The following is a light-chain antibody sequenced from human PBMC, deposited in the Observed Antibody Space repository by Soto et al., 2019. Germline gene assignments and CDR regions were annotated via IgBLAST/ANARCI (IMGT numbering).Light chain of an antibody. CDR1: SSNIGAGYD. V-gene: IGLV1-40*01. Sequence: QSVLTQPPSVSGAPGQRVTISCTGSSSNIGAGYDVHWYQQLPGTAPKLLIYGNSNRPSGVPDRFSGSKSGTSASLAITGLEAEDEDDYYCQSYDSSLSALYVFGTGTKVTVL. CDR3: QSYDSSLSALYV. CDR2: GNS. J-gene: IGLJ1*01.